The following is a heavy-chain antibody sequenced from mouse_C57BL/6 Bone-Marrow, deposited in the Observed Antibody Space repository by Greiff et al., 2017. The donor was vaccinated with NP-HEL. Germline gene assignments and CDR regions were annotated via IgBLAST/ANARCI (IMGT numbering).Heavy chain of an antibody. J-gene: IGHJ2*01. CDR1: GYTFTDYN. CDR3: ARWTTVVAGDYFDY. V-gene: IGHV1-18*01. D-gene: IGHD1-1*01. Sequence: VQLQQSGPELVKPGASVKIPCKASGYTFTDYNMDWVKQSHGKSLEWIGDINPNNGGTIYNQKFKGKATLTVDKSSSTAYMELRSLTSEDTAVYYCARWTTVVAGDYFDYWGQGTTLTVSS. CDR2: INPNNGGT.